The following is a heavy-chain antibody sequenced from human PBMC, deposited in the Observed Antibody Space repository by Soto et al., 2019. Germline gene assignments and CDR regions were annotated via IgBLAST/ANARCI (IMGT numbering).Heavy chain of an antibody. V-gene: IGHV3-48*03. CDR3: ARVYGDYLIDAFDI. D-gene: IGHD4-17*01. Sequence: PGGSLRLSCAAFGFSLSSYEMDWVRQAPGKGLEWVSHIGRSGSPIYYADSVRGRITISRDNAKNSVYLQMNNLRAEDTAVYYCARVYGDYLIDAFDIWGQGTMVTVSS. CDR1: GFSLSSYE. J-gene: IGHJ3*02. CDR2: IGRSGSPI.